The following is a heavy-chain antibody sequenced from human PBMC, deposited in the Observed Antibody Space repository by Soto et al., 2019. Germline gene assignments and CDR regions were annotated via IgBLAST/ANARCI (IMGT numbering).Heavy chain of an antibody. Sequence: QVQLVQSGAEVKKPGSSVKVSCKASGGTFSSYAISWVRQAPGQGLEWMGGIIPIFCTANYAQKFQGRVTITADESTSTAYMELSSLRSEDTAVYYCARPKSMVRGVIGRYYFDYWGQGTLVTVSS. CDR2: IIPIFCTA. J-gene: IGHJ4*02. CDR1: GGTFSSYA. V-gene: IGHV1-69*12. D-gene: IGHD3-10*01. CDR3: ARPKSMVRGVIGRYYFDY.